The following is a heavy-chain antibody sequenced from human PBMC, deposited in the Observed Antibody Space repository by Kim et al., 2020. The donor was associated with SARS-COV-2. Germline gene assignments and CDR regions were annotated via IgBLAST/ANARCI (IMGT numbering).Heavy chain of an antibody. V-gene: IGHV4-34*01. J-gene: IGHJ4*02. Sequence: YTPSLKGRVTISVDTSKNQFSLKLSSVTAADTAVYYCARGQYYYDSSGWNWGQGTLVTVSS. D-gene: IGHD3-22*01. CDR3: ARGQYYYDSSGWN.